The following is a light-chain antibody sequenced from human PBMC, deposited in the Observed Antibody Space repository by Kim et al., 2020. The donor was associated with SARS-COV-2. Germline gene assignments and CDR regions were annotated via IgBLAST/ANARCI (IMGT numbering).Light chain of an antibody. CDR1: QSVSSSY. CDR3: QQYDYSLPWT. Sequence: EIVLTQSPGTLSLSPGERATLSCRASQSVSSSYLAWYQQKPGQAPRLLIYGASSRATGIPDSFSGSGSGTDFTLTISRLEPEDFAVYYCQQYDYSLPWTFGQGTKVDIK. CDR2: GAS. J-gene: IGKJ1*01. V-gene: IGKV3-20*01.